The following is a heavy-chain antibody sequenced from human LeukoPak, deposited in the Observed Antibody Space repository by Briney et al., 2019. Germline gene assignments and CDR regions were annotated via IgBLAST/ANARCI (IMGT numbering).Heavy chain of an antibody. CDR1: GFTFSSYA. D-gene: IGHD3-3*01. CDR3: AKGRGTVRGSLRFLEWLPRNNWFDP. J-gene: IGHJ5*02. Sequence: GGSLRLSCAASGFTFSSYAMHWVRQAPGKGLEWVAVISYDGSNKYYADSVKGRFTISRDNSKNTLYLQMNSLRAEDTAVYYCAKGRGTVRGSLRFLEWLPRNNWFDPWGQGTLVTVSS. V-gene: IGHV3-30*04. CDR2: ISYDGSNK.